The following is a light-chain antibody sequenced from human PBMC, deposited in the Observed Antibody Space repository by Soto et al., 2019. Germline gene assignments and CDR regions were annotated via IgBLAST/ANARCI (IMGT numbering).Light chain of an antibody. J-gene: IGLJ1*01. CDR2: DVS. CDR3: SSYTSSSTRV. CDR1: SSDVGGYNY. Sequence: QSVLTQPASVSGSPGQSITTSCTGTSSDVGGYNYVSWYQQHPGKAPKLMIYDVSNRPSGVSNRFSGSKSGNTASLTISGLQAEDEDDYYCSSYTSSSTRVFGTGTKVTVL. V-gene: IGLV2-14*01.